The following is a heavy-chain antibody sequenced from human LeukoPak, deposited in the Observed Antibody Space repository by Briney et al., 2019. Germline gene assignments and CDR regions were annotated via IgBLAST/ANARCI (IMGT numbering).Heavy chain of an antibody. CDR2: IRYDGSNK. Sequence: PGGSLRLSCAASGFTFSSYGMHWVRQAPGKGLEWVAFIRYDGSNKYYADSVKGRFTISRDNSKNTLYLQMNSLRAEDTAVYYCAKDGVRGVIIGWFDPWGQGTLVTVSS. J-gene: IGHJ5*02. D-gene: IGHD3-10*01. CDR3: AKDGVRGVIIGWFDP. V-gene: IGHV3-30*02. CDR1: GFTFSSYG.